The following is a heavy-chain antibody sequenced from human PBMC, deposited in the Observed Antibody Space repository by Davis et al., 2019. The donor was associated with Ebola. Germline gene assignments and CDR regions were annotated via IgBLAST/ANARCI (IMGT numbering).Heavy chain of an antibody. V-gene: IGHV3-33*08. J-gene: IGHJ2*01. CDR3: AREGYYYDSSGYGRYFDL. D-gene: IGHD3-22*01. Sequence: GGSLRLSCAASGFTFSAYVMSWVRQAPGKGLEWVAVIWYDGSNKYYADSVKGRFTISRDNSKNTLYLQMNSLRAEDTAVYYCAREGYYYDSSGYGRYFDLWGRGTLVTVSS. CDR2: IWYDGSNK. CDR1: GFTFSAYV.